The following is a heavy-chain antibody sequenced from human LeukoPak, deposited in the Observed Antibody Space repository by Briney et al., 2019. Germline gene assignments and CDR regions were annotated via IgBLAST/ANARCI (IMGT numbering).Heavy chain of an antibody. J-gene: IGHJ3*02. CDR1: GFTFSSYA. V-gene: IGHV3-30*04. Sequence: GGSLRLSCAASGFTFSSYAMHWVRQAPGKGLEWGAVISYDGSNKYYADSVKGRFTSSKDNSNNTLYLQMNSMRAEDTDVYYCARVRWGGSHPDIWDQGTMVTVPS. CDR2: ISYDGSNK. CDR3: ARVRWGGSHPDI. D-gene: IGHD1-26*01.